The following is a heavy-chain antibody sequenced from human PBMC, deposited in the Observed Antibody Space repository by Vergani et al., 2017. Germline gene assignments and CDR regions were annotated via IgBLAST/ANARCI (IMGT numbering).Heavy chain of an antibody. J-gene: IGHJ6*02. D-gene: IGHD2-21*02. V-gene: IGHV4-39*01. CDR3: ARHLAYCGGDCYPYYYGMDV. Sequence: QVRLQESGPGLVKPSETLSLTCTVSGASVSSSVSSSGYSWGWLRQPPGKGLEWIASLYYRGNSYYSPSLRSRLTISVDTSKNQFSLKLSSVTAADTAVYYCARHLAYCGGDCYPYYYGMDVWGQGTTVTVSS. CDR1: GASVSSSVSSSGYS. CDR2: LYYRGNS.